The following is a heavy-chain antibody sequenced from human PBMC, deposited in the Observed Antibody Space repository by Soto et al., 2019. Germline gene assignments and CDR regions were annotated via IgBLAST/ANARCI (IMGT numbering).Heavy chain of an antibody. CDR3: ARVGPTGWFDP. CDR1: GYSFTDYY. J-gene: IGHJ5*02. Sequence: QVHLVQSGAEVKKPGASVKVSCKASGYSFTDYYMHWVRQAPGQGLEWMGWINTKTGGTNYGQRVQGRVTMTGDTSINTAYMELSRLRSDDTAVYYCARVGPTGWFDPWGQGTVVTVSS. V-gene: IGHV1-2*02. CDR2: INTKTGGT.